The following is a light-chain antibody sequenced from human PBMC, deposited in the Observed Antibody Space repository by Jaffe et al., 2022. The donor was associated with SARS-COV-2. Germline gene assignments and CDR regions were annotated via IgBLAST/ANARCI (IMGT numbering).Light chain of an antibody. CDR1: SNNVGDQG. J-gene: IGLJ3*02. CDR2: RNN. V-gene: IGLV10-54*01. CDR3: SAWDSGLSVWV. Sequence: QAGLTQPPSVSKGLRQTATLTCTGNSNNVGDQGAAWLQQRQGHPPKLVSYRNNNRPAGISERLSASRSGNTASLTITGLQPEDEADYYCSAWDSGLSVWVFGGGTKLTVL.